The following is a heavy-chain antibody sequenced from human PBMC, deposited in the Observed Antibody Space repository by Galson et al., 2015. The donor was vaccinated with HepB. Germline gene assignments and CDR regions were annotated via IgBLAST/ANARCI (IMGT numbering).Heavy chain of an antibody. J-gene: IGHJ1*01. Sequence: SLRLSCAASGFTFSLYSMNWVRQAPGKGLEWVSYISTSSGYIYYADAVEGRFTISRDISKNTVYLQMNSLRVEDTAVYYCATRSGASGWYSYFQHWGQGTLVTVSS. CDR1: GFTFSLYS. CDR3: ATRSGASGWYSYFQH. D-gene: IGHD6-19*01. V-gene: IGHV3-21*04. CDR2: ISTSSGYI.